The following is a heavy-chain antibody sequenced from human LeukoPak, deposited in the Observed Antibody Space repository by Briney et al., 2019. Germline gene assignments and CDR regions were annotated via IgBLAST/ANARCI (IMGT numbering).Heavy chain of an antibody. CDR3: ASSGSYYFPFDY. CDR2: ISGSGGST. Sequence: PGGSLRLSCAASGFTFSSYAMSWVRQAPGKGLEWVSAISGSGGSTYYADSVKGRFTISRDNSKNTLYLQMNSLRAEDTAIYYCASSGSYYFPFDYWGQGILVTVSS. V-gene: IGHV3-23*01. J-gene: IGHJ4*02. CDR1: GFTFSSYA. D-gene: IGHD3-10*01.